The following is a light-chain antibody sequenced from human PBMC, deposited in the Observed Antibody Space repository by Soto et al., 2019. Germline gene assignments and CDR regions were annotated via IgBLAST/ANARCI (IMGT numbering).Light chain of an antibody. CDR1: SSNIGGEA. Sequence: QSVLTQPPSTSGTPGQRVTISCSGSSSNIGGEAVNWYQQLPGTAPKLLIYSYNQRPSGDPDRFSGSKSGTSASLAISGLQSEDEADYICAAWDDSLNGYVFGTGTKLTVL. J-gene: IGLJ1*01. CDR2: SYN. V-gene: IGLV1-44*01. CDR3: AAWDDSLNGYV.